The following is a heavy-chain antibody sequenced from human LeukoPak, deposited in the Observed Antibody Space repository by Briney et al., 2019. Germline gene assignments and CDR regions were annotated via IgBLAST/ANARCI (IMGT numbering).Heavy chain of an antibody. CDR3: AKDVVGARYNYFDY. CDR2: ISYDGSSK. D-gene: IGHD1-26*01. CDR1: GFTFSSYG. V-gene: IGHV3-30*18. J-gene: IGHJ4*02. Sequence: GGSLRLSSAASGFTFSSYGMHWVRQAPGKGLEWVAVISYDGSSKYYGDSVKGRFTISRDNSKNTLYLQMNSLRPEDTAVYYCAKDVVGARYNYFDYWGQGTLVTVSS.